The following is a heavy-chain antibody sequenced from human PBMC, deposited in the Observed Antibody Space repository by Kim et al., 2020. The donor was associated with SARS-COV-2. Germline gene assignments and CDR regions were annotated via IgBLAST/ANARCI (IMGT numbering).Heavy chain of an antibody. CDR2: IYYSGST. J-gene: IGHJ3*02. CDR3: ANRIVGATRMSAFDI. D-gene: IGHD1-26*01. Sequence: SETLSLTCTVSGGSISSSSYYWGWIRQPPGKGLEWIGSIYYSGSTYYNPSLKSRVTISVDTSKNQFSLKLSSVTAADTAVYYCANRIVGATRMSAFDIWGQGTMVTVSS. CDR1: GGSISSSSYY. V-gene: IGHV4-39*01.